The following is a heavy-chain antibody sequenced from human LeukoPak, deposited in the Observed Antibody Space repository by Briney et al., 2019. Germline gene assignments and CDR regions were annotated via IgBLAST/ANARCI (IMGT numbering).Heavy chain of an antibody. CDR1: GFSFSSYG. CDR3: ASRYYVGAFDI. CDR2: ISNDGSIT. J-gene: IGHJ3*02. Sequence: GGSLRLSCAASGFSFSSYGMHWVRQAPGKGLEWVAVISNDGSITKYGDSVKGRFTISRDSSKNTLYLQMNSLRAEDTAVYYCASRYYVGAFDIWGQGTMVTASS. D-gene: IGHD4-23*01. V-gene: IGHV3-30*03.